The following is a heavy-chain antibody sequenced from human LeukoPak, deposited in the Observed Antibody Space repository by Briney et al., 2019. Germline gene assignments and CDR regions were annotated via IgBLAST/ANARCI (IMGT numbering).Heavy chain of an antibody. Sequence: ASVKVSCKASGYTFTGYYMHWVRQAPGQGLEWMGWINPNSAVTNYAQKFQGRVTMTRDTSISTAYMELSRLRSDDTAVYYCARDPYYYASSGYPNNYWGQGALVTVSS. CDR1: GYTFTGYY. CDR2: INPNSAVT. D-gene: IGHD3-22*01. J-gene: IGHJ4*02. CDR3: ARDPYYYASSGYPNNY. V-gene: IGHV1-2*02.